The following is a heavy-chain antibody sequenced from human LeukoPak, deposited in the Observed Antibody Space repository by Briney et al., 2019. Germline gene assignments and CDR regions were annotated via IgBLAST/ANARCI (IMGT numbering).Heavy chain of an antibody. CDR2: TYTSGST. Sequence: PSETLSLTCTVSGGSISSYYWSWIRQPAGKGLEWIGRTYTSGSTNYNTSLKSRVTMSVDTSKNQFSLKLSSVTAADTAVYYCARDIVVVPAAIGGSYYYGMDVWGQGTTVTVSS. CDR1: GGSISSYY. J-gene: IGHJ6*02. CDR3: ARDIVVVPAAIGGSYYYGMDV. V-gene: IGHV4-4*07. D-gene: IGHD2-2*02.